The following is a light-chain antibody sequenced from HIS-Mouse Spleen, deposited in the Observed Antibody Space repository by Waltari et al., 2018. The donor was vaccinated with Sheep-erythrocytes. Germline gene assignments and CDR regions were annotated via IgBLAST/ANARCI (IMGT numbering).Light chain of an antibody. CDR1: QGISSW. J-gene: IGKJ5*01. V-gene: IGKV1-12*01. Sequence: DIQMTQSPSSVSASVGDRVTITCPASQGISSWLAWYQQKTGKAPKLMIYAASRLQRRVPSRFSGGGSGTDFTLTISSLQPEDFATYYCQQANSFPITFGQGTRLEIK. CDR2: AAS. CDR3: QQANSFPIT.